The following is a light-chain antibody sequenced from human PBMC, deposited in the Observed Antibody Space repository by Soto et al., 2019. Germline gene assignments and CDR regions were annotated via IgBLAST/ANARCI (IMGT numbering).Light chain of an antibody. CDR1: ESIGNY. CDR2: DAS. J-gene: IGKJ4*01. CDR3: RWRSDWPPRLT. Sequence: EVVLTQSPATLSLSPGERATLSCRASESIGNYLAWYQQKLGQAPKLLIYDASHRAIGIPGRFCGAGSGTDFTITISRLEPEDFAVYYCRWRSDWPPRLTFGGGTKVEIK. V-gene: IGKV3-11*01.